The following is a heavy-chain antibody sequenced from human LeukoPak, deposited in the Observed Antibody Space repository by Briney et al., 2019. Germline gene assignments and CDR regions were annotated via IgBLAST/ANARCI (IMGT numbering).Heavy chain of an antibody. D-gene: IGHD3-3*01. J-gene: IGHJ5*02. V-gene: IGHV3-23*01. CDR3: AKDHKYDFWSAYYTP. CDR2: ISGSGGGT. Sequence: GGSLRLSCAASGFTFSSYAMSWVRQAPGKGLEWVSAISGSGGGTYYADSVKGRFTIYRDNSKNTLFLQMTSVRAEDTAVYYCAKDHKYDFWSAYYTPWGQGTLVTASS. CDR1: GFTFSSYA.